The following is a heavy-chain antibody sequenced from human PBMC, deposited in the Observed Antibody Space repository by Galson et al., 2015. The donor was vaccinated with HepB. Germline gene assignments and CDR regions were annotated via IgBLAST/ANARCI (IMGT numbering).Heavy chain of an antibody. V-gene: IGHV3-30*18. CDR3: AKPGSSYYYYYGMDV. J-gene: IGHJ6*02. CDR1: GFTFSTYV. Sequence: SLRLSCAASGFTFSTYVMNWVRQAPGQGLEWMASISSNGNNKYYADSVKGRFTISRDNSKNTLYLQMNSLRAEDTAVYYCAKPGSSYYYYYGMDVWGQGTTVTVSS. CDR2: ISSNGNNK. D-gene: IGHD1-14*01.